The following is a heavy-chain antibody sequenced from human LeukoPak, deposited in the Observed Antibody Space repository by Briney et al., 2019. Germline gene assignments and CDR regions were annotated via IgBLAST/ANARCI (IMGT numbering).Heavy chain of an antibody. J-gene: IGHJ4*02. V-gene: IGHV1-69*13. D-gene: IGHD6-13*01. CDR1: GGTFSSYA. CDR3: ARHKIAVAGADFDY. CDR2: IIPIFGTA. Sequence: ASVKVSCKASGGTFSSYAISWVRQAPGQGLEWMGGIIPIFGTANYAQKFQGRVTITADESTSTAYMELSSLRSEDTAVYYCARHKIAVAGADFDYWGQGTLVTVSS.